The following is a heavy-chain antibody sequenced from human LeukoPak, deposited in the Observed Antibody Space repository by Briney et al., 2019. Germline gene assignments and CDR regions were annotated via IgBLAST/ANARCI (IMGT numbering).Heavy chain of an antibody. CDR1: GYTFTSYG. J-gene: IGHJ6*02. CDR3: AREGGIVVVTAPRGMDV. D-gene: IGHD2-21*02. Sequence: ASVKVSCKASGYTFTSYGISWVRQAPGQGLEWMGWISAYNGNTNYAQKLQGRVTMTTDTSTSTAYMELRSLRSDDTAVYYCAREGGIVVVTAPRGMDVWGQGTTVTVSS. V-gene: IGHV1-18*01. CDR2: ISAYNGNT.